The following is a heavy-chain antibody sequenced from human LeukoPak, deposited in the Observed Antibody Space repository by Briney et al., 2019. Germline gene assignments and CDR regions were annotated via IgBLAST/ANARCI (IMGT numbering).Heavy chain of an antibody. J-gene: IGHJ4*02. CDR3: ARLGYSGYGDLGGFDY. CDR2: IYPGDSDT. Sequence: KNGESLKISCKGSGYSFTSYWIGWVRQMPGKGLEWMGIIYPGDSDTRYSPSFQGQVTISADKSISTAYLQWSSLKASDTAMYYCARLGYSGYGDLGGFDYWGQGTLVTVSS. CDR1: GYSFTSYW. V-gene: IGHV5-51*01. D-gene: IGHD5-12*01.